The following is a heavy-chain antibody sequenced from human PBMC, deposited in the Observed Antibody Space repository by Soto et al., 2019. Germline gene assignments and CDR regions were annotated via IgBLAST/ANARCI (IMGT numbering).Heavy chain of an antibody. CDR2: IVPLYGTP. D-gene: IGHD2-21*01. CDR3: AACLRGIIVVVTTGCDS. V-gene: IGHV1-69*01. J-gene: IGHJ4*02. CDR1: GDNFNNFA. Sequence: QVQLEQSGAEVKKPGSSVKVSCKISGDNFNNFAIAWVRQAPGRGLEWLGGIVPLYGTPNYAEKFQGRVTIIADESTSSAYLELNSLKSEDTAIYYCAACLRGIIVVVTTGCDSWGPGTLVTVSS.